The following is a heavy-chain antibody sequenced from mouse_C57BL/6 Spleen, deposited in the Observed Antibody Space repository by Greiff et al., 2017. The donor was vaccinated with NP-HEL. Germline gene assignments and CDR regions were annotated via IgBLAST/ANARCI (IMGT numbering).Heavy chain of an antibody. J-gene: IGHJ2*01. CDR3: TDSRRWLRGYY. V-gene: IGHV14-4*01. Sequence: EVHLVESGAELVRPGASVKLSCTASGFNIKDDYMHWVKQRPEQGLEWIGWIDPENGDTEYASKFQGKATITADTSSNTAYLQLSSLTSEDTAVYYCTDSRRWLRGYYWGQGTTLTVSS. CDR1: GFNIKDDY. D-gene: IGHD2-3*01. CDR2: IDPENGDT.